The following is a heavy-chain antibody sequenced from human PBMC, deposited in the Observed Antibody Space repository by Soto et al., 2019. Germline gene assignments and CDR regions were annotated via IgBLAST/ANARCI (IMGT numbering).Heavy chain of an antibody. Sequence: PVGSLRLSGAASGFTFSSYSMNWVRQAPGKGLEWVSSISSSSSYIYYADSVKGRFTISRDNAKNSLYLQMNSLRAEDTAVYYCAREAHYYGSGSYSEFDYWGQGTLVTVSS. CDR1: GFTFSSYS. J-gene: IGHJ4*02. D-gene: IGHD3-10*01. CDR3: AREAHYYGSGSYSEFDY. V-gene: IGHV3-21*01. CDR2: ISSSSSYI.